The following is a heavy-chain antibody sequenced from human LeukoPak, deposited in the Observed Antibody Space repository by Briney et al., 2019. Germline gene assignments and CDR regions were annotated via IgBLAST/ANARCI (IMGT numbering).Heavy chain of an antibody. CDR3: AKGHTYGLGESYLDF. CDR2: ISWYSGSI. V-gene: IGHV3-9*01. J-gene: IGHJ4*02. Sequence: GGSLRLSCQASGYTFDEYAVHWVRQAPGKGLEWVSAISWYSGSIGYADSVKGRFTISRDNGKNSLYLQMNSLRTEDTALYYCAKGHTYGLGESYLDFWGQGTLVSVSS. CDR1: GYTFDEYA. D-gene: IGHD5-18*01.